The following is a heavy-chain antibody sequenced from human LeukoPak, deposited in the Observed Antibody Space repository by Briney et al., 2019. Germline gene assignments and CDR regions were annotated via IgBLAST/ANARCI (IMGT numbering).Heavy chain of an antibody. V-gene: IGHV3-23*01. CDR2: IRSRGDHL. CDR3: AKDRGYSGYTRLDY. CDR1: GFTFSSYS. Sequence: GGSLRLSCEASGFTFSSYSMNWVRQAPGKGLEWVACIRSRGDHLDYADSVKGRFTISRDNSKNTLYLQMNSLRAEDTAVYYCAKDRGYSGYTRLDYWGQGTLVTVSS. J-gene: IGHJ4*02. D-gene: IGHD5-12*01.